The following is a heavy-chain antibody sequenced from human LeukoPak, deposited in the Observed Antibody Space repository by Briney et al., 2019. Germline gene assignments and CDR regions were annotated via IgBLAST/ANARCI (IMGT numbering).Heavy chain of an antibody. Sequence: ASVKVSCKASGHTFSDYYIHWVRQAPGQGLVWMGWISPKSGGTNYAQNFQGRVTTTRDTSINTAYMELSRLRPDDTAVYYCARHNYDFDFDSWGQGALVTVSS. CDR2: ISPKSGGT. CDR3: ARHNYDFDFDS. CDR1: GHTFSDYY. D-gene: IGHD3-3*01. V-gene: IGHV1-2*02. J-gene: IGHJ4*02.